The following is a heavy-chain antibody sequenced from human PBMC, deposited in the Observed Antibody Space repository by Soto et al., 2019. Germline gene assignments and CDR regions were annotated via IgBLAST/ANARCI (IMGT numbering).Heavy chain of an antibody. D-gene: IGHD3-22*01. CDR3: AKDTEGFVWLFAMDV. V-gene: IGHV3-9*01. Sequence: GGSLRLSCAASGFTFDDYAMHWVRQAPGKGLEWVSGISWNSGSIGYADSVKGRFTNSRDNAKNSLYLQMNSLRAEDTALYYCAKDTEGFVWLFAMDVWGKGTTVTVSS. CDR1: GFTFDDYA. CDR2: ISWNSGSI. J-gene: IGHJ6*03.